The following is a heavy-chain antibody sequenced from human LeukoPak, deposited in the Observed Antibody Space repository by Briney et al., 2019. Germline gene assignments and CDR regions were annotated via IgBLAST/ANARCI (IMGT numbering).Heavy chain of an antibody. CDR3: TRQGSNAFDI. Sequence: GGSLRLSCAAYGFTFSSYWMHWVRHPAGKGMVWVSRINSDGSSTIYADAVKGRFTISRDNAKNTLYLQMNSLRAEDTAVYYCTRQGSNAFDIWGQGTMVTVSS. CDR2: INSDGSST. V-gene: IGHV3-74*01. J-gene: IGHJ3*02. CDR1: GFTFSSYW.